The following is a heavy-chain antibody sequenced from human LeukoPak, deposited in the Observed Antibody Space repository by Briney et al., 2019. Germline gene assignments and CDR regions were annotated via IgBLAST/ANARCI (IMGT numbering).Heavy chain of an antibody. D-gene: IGHD6-13*01. CDR1: GASINRGTYY. V-gene: IGHV4-61*09. CDR3: ARGDKQQLVPDDY. CDR2: IYTTGNT. J-gene: IGHJ4*02. Sequence: PSETLSLTCSVSGASINRGTYYWSWIRRPAGKGLEWIGHIYTTGNTNYNPSLKSRVTISVDTSKNQFSLRLNSVTAADTAVYYCARGDKQQLVPDDYWGQGTLVTVSS.